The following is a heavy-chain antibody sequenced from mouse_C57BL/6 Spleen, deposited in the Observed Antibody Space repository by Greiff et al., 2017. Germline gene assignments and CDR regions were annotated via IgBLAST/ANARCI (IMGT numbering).Heavy chain of an antibody. J-gene: IGHJ3*01. V-gene: IGHV1-50*01. Sequence: QVQLQQPGAELVKPGASVKLSCKASGYTFTSYWMQWVKQRPGQGLEWIGEIDPSDSYTNYNQKFKGKATLTVDTSSSTAYMQLSSLTSEDSAVYYCARGYYSNYVWFAYWGQGTLVTVSA. CDR2: IDPSDSYT. D-gene: IGHD2-5*01. CDR3: ARGYYSNYVWFAY. CDR1: GYTFTSYW.